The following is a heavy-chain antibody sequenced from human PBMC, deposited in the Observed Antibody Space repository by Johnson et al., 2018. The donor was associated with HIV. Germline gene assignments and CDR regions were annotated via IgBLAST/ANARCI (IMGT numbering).Heavy chain of an antibody. CDR3: TTAGGRDTIFGVANDAFDI. D-gene: IGHD3-3*01. Sequence: VQLVEAGGGLVKPGGSLRLSCAASGFTFSSYAMSCVRQAPGQGLEWASAIGTAGDTYFPGSGKGRFTIPRDDSKNTLYLQMNSLKTEDTAVYYCTTAGGRDTIFGVANDAFDIWGQGTMVTVSS. CDR1: GFTFSSYA. V-gene: IGHV3-23*04. CDR2: IGTAGDT. J-gene: IGHJ3*02.